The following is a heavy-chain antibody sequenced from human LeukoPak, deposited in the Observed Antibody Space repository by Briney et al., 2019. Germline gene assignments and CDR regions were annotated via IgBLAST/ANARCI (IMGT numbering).Heavy chain of an antibody. CDR2: ISGSGGST. CDR3: AKGIGSSGWYYFDY. V-gene: IGHV3-23*01. D-gene: IGHD6-19*01. J-gene: IGHJ4*02. Sequence: PGGSLRLSCAASGFTFSNYAMTWVRQAPGKELEWVSTISGSGGSTYYADSLKGRFTISRDNSKNTLYLQMNSLRAEDTAVYYCAKGIGSSGWYYFDYWGQGTLVTVSS. CDR1: GFTFSNYA.